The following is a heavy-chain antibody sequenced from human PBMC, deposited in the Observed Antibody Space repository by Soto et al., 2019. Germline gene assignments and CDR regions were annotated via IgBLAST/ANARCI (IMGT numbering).Heavy chain of an antibody. CDR3: VRRGGAISPPGGMDV. Sequence: QVQLVQSGAEVKKPGSSVKVSCKASGGTFSSYTISWVRQAPGQGLEWMGRIIPILGIANYAQKFQGRVTITADKSTSTAYMELSSLRSEDTAVYYCVRRGGAISPPGGMDVWGQGTTVTVSS. D-gene: IGHD3-16*02. J-gene: IGHJ6*02. CDR2: IIPILGIA. V-gene: IGHV1-69*02. CDR1: GGTFSSYT.